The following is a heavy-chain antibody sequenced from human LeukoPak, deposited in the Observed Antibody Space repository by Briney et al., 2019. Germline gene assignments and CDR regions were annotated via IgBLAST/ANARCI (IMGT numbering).Heavy chain of an antibody. CDR3: ARGRYGVYYYYYMDV. D-gene: IGHD2-8*01. V-gene: IGHV3-7*01. CDR1: GFTFSSYW. CDR2: IKQDGSEK. J-gene: IGHJ6*03. Sequence: GGSLRLSCAASGFTFSSYWMSWVRQAPGKGLEWVANIKQDGSEKYYVDSVKGRFTISRDNAKNSLYLQMNSLRAEDTAVYYCARGRYGVYYYYYMDVWGKGTTVTVSS.